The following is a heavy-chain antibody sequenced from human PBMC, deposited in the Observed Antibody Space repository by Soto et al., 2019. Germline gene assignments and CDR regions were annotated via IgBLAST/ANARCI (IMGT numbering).Heavy chain of an antibody. CDR2: IIPIFGTA. CDR3: ALAASTIFGVVIPYYYYYGMDV. Sequence: SVKVSCKASGGTFSSYAISWVRQAPGQGLEWMGGIIPIFGTANYAQKFQGRVTITADKSTSTAYMELSSLRSEDTAVYYCALAASTIFGVVIPYYYYYGMDVWGQGTTVTVSS. V-gene: IGHV1-69*06. J-gene: IGHJ6*02. CDR1: GGTFSSYA. D-gene: IGHD3-3*01.